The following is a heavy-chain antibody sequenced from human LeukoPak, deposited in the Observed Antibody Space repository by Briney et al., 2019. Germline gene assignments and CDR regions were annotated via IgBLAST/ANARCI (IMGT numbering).Heavy chain of an antibody. CDR2: LRYDGSNK. V-gene: IGHV3-30*02. D-gene: IGHD2-15*01. CDR1: GFTFSSYG. J-gene: IGHJ4*02. CDR3: AKDASNLVAATAIDS. Sequence: GGSLRLSCAASGFTFSSYGMHWVRQAPGKGLEWVAFLRYDGSNKDYADSVKGRFTISRDNSKNTLDLEMNSLRAEDTAVYYCAKDASNLVAATAIDSWGQGTLVSVSS.